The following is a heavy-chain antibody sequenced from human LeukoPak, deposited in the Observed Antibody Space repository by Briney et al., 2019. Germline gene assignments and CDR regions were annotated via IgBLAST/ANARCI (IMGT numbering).Heavy chain of an antibody. CDR2: ITPDGGAQ. CDR3: ARGQWGLDV. J-gene: IGHJ4*02. V-gene: IGHV3-11*01. D-gene: IGHD1-26*01. CDR1: GFTFSDHY. Sequence: GGSLRLSCAVYGFTFSDHYMSWIRQAPGKALEWVAYITPDGGAQYYANSVKGRFTLSRDNTKNSVYLQMNSLRADVSAVYYCARGQWGLDVWGQGTLVFVSS.